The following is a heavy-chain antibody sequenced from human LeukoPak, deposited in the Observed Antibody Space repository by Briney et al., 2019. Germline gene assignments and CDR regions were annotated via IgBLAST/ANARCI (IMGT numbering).Heavy chain of an antibody. J-gene: IGHJ4*02. CDR3: ARDLYYDSSGYWAPRHFDY. CDR1: GGSISSYY. Sequence: PSETLSLTCTVSGGSISSYYWGWIRQPPGKGLEWIGSIYHSGSTYYNPSLKSRVTISVDTSKNQFSLKLSSVTAADTAVYYCARDLYYDSSGYWAPRHFDYWGQGTLVTVSS. D-gene: IGHD3-22*01. CDR2: IYHSGST. V-gene: IGHV4-38-2*02.